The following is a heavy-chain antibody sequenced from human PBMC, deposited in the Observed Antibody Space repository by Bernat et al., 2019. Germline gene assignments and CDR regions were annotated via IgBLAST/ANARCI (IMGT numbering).Heavy chain of an antibody. Sequence: EVQLVESGGGLVQPGGSLRLSCAASGFTFSDHYMDWVRQAPGKGLEWIGHITNKANRYTTQYAASVKGRFTISRDDSRNSVYLQMNSLKTEDTAVYDCARVLGVAATSAFDVWGQGTTVTVSS. CDR3: ARVLGVAATSAFDV. CDR1: GFTFSDHY. V-gene: IGHV3-72*01. D-gene: IGHD2-15*01. CDR2: ITNKANRYTT. J-gene: IGHJ3*01.